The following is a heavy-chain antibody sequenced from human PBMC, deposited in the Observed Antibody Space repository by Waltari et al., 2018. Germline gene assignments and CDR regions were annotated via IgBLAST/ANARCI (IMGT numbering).Heavy chain of an antibody. V-gene: IGHV4-59*01. Sequence: QVVLQESGPGLVKPSETLSLTCSVSGDSMYNSLWSWLRQPPGKGLAWIGYISYSGTTNYNPSLKSRVTISLDTSKNQFSLKLNSVTAADSAVYYCAREPGYCRGGSCYFSGDNAYDVWGRGTMVTVSS. CDR3: AREPGYCRGGSCYFSGDNAYDV. CDR2: ISYSGTT. CDR1: GDSMYNSL. J-gene: IGHJ3*01. D-gene: IGHD2-15*01.